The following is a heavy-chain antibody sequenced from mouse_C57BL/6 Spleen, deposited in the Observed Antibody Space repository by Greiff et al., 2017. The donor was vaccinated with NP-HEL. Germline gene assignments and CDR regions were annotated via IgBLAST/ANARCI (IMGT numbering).Heavy chain of an antibody. V-gene: IGHV3-8*01. D-gene: IGHD4-1*01. J-gene: IGHJ2*01. CDR3: ARLRTGRGYFDY. CDR2: ISYSGST. Sequence: EVKVVESGPGLAKPSQTLSLTCSVTGYSITSDYWNWIRKFPGHKLEYMGYISYSGSTYYNPSLKSRISITRDTSKNQDYLQLNSVTTEDTATYYCARLRTGRGYFDYWGQGTTLTVSS. CDR1: GYSITSDY.